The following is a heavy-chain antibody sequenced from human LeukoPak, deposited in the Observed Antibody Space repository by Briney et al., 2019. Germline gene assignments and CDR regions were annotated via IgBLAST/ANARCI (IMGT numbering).Heavy chain of an antibody. V-gene: IGHV1-18*01. Sequence: ASVKVSCKASGYTFTSYGISWVRQAPGQGLEWMGWISGYNGNTNYAQRLQGRVTMTTDTSTSTAYMELRSLRSDDTAVYYCARPVAAFRVHYFDYWGQGTLVTVSS. J-gene: IGHJ4*02. CDR2: ISGYNGNT. D-gene: IGHD6-19*01. CDR1: GYTFTSYG. CDR3: ARPVAAFRVHYFDY.